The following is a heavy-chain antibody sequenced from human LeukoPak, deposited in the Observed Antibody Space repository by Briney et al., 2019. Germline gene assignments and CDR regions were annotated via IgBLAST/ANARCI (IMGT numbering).Heavy chain of an antibody. J-gene: IGHJ4*02. D-gene: IGHD1-7*01. CDR3: ATYNWNYLWFDY. CDR1: GFTFSSYG. Sequence: GGSLRLSCAASGFTFSSYGVHWVRQAPGKGLEWVAFIRYDGSNKYYADSVKGRFTISRDNSKNTLYLQMNSLRAEDTAVYYCATYNWNYLWFDYWGQGTLVTVSS. CDR2: IRYDGSNK. V-gene: IGHV3-30*02.